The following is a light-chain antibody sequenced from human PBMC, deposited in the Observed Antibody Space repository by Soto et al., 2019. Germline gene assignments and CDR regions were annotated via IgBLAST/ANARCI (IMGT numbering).Light chain of an antibody. J-gene: IGKJ2*01. CDR1: QSVSSSY. V-gene: IGKV3-20*01. CDR3: QQYGSSPPHT. CDR2: VAS. Sequence: EIVLTQSPGTLSLSPGEIATLSCRASQSVSSSYFAWYQQKPGQAPRLIIDVASSRATCIPDRFSVSGSGTDFDRTSSRLEPEDFVVYYWQQYGSSPPHTLGQGTKLEIK.